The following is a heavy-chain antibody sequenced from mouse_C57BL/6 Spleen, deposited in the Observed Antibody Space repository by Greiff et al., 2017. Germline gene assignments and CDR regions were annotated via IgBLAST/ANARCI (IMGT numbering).Heavy chain of an antibody. V-gene: IGHV5-17*01. CDR3: ARITAIVDRGDY. CDR1: GFTFSDYG. D-gene: IGHD1-1*01. CDR2: ISSGSSTI. J-gene: IGHJ2*01. Sequence: EVMLVESGGGLVKPGGSLKLSCAASGFTFSDYGMHWVRQAPEKGLGWVAYISSGSSTIYYADTVKGRFTISRDNAKNTLFLQLPSLRSEDTAMYYGARITAIVDRGDYWGQGTTLTVSS.